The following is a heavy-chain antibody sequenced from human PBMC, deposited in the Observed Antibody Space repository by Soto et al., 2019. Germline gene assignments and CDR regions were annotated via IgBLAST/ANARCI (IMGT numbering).Heavy chain of an antibody. CDR1: GFTFDEYA. J-gene: IGHJ4*02. CDR3: VKDTYSGSYNWGGSRGGSFAF. D-gene: IGHD1-26*01. CDR2: INWNSDSI. V-gene: IGHV3-9*01. Sequence: EVQLVESGGGLVQPGRSLKLSCAASGFTFDEYAMHWVRQVAGKGLEWVSSINWNSDSIVYADSVKGRFTISRDNAKNALYLQMNRLTVEDTALYHCVKDTYSGSYNWGGSRGGSFAFWGQGTLVTVSS.